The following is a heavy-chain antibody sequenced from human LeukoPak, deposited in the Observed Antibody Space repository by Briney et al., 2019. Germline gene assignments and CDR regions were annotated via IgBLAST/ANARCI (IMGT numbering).Heavy chain of an antibody. CDR1: GYSFTSYW. Sequence: GESLKISCKGSGYSFTSYWIGWVRQMPGKGLEWMGIIYPGDSDTRYSPSFQGQVTISADKSISTAYLQWSSQKASDTAMYYCARRDYGSGKSVNWFDPWGQGTLVTVSS. J-gene: IGHJ5*02. D-gene: IGHD3-10*01. CDR3: ARRDYGSGKSVNWFDP. CDR2: IYPGDSDT. V-gene: IGHV5-51*01.